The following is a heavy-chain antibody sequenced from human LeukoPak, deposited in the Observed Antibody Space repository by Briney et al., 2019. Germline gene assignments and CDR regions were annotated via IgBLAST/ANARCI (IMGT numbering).Heavy chain of an antibody. D-gene: IGHD6-13*01. V-gene: IGHV4-39*07. CDR3: ARDRGCSSSWYLSY. CDR1: GGSISSSSYY. J-gene: IGHJ4*02. CDR2: IYYSGST. Sequence: SETLSLTCTVSGGSISSSSYYWGWIRQPPGKGLEWIGSIYYSGSTYYNPSLKSRVTISVDTSKNQFSLKLSFVTAADTAVYYCARDRGCSSSWYLSYWGQGTLVTVSS.